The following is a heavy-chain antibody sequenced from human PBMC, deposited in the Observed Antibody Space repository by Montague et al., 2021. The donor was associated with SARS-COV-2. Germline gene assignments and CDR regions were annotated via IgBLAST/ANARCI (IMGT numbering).Heavy chain of an antibody. D-gene: IGHD2-2*01. Sequence: SLRLYCAASGFTFSGHAMSWVRQAPGKGLGWVSTITYDSGTTYYADSVKGRFTISRDNSKNTLYLQMNSLRVEDTAVYYCARDCRSSSCTNWGYWGQGTLVTVSS. CDR2: ITYDSGTT. CDR3: ARDCRSSSCTNWGY. CDR1: GFTFSGHA. J-gene: IGHJ4*02. V-gene: IGHV3-23*01.